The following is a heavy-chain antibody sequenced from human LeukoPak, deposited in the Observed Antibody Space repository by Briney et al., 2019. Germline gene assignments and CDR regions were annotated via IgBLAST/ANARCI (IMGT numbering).Heavy chain of an antibody. V-gene: IGHV3-30*07. CDR3: ARDGSSIGSYYGMDV. CDR1: GFTFSSYA. Sequence: HPGGSLRLSCAASGFTFSSYAMHWVRQAPGKGLEWVAVISYDGSNKYYADSVKGRFTISRDNSKNTLYLQMNSLRAEDTAVYYCARDGSSIGSYYGMDVWGQGTTVTVSS. D-gene: IGHD6-6*01. CDR2: ISYDGSNK. J-gene: IGHJ6*02.